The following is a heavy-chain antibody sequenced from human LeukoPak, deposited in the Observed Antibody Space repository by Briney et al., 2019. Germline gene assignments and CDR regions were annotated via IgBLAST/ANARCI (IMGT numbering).Heavy chain of an antibody. V-gene: IGHV4-39*01. CDR1: GVSISSSSYY. CDR2: IYSSGST. J-gene: IGHJ4*01. CDR3: AKSGGYGLIDY. Sequence: SDTLSLTCNVSGVSISSSSYYWRWIRQPPGKGLEWSGSIYSSGSTYYNSSLKSRVTISIDTSKNQVSLKMSSVTAADTAVYYCAKSGGYGLIDYWGQGTLVTVSS. D-gene: IGHD6-25*01.